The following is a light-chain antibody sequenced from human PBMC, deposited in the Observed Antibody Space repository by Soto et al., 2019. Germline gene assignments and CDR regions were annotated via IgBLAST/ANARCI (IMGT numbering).Light chain of an antibody. CDR3: SSYAGSSPLYV. CDR2: EVT. J-gene: IGLJ1*01. CDR1: SSDVGGYKF. Sequence: QSALTQPASVSGSPGQSITISCTGTSSDVGGYKFVSWYQQHPGKVPKLLIYEVTNRPSGVSNRFSGSKSGNTASLTISGLQDEDEADYYCSSYAGSSPLYVFGTGTKVTVL. V-gene: IGLV2-14*01.